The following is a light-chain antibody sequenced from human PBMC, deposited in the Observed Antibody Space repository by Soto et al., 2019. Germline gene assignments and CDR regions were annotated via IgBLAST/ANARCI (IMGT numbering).Light chain of an antibody. V-gene: IGLV2-8*01. Sequence: QSALTQPPSASGSPGQSVTISCTRTSSDVGGYNDVSWYQQHPGKAPKLIIYEVSKRPSGVPDRFSGSKSGNTASLTVSWLHAEDEAYYYCSSFAGRTPYVFGTGTKLTVL. CDR1: SSDVGGYND. CDR2: EVS. J-gene: IGLJ1*01. CDR3: SSFAGRTPYV.